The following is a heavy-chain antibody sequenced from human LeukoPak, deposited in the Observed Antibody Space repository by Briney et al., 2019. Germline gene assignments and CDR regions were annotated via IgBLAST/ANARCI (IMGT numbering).Heavy chain of an antibody. D-gene: IGHD6-13*01. CDR2: IYSGGST. Sequence: GGSLRLSCAASGFTVSSNYMSWVRQAPGKGLEWVSVIYSGGSTHYADSVKGRFTISRDNSKNTLYLQMNSLRAEDTAVYYCAASIAAAGTIDYWGQGTLVTVSS. CDR1: GFTVSSNY. CDR3: AASIAAAGTIDY. V-gene: IGHV3-66*01. J-gene: IGHJ4*02.